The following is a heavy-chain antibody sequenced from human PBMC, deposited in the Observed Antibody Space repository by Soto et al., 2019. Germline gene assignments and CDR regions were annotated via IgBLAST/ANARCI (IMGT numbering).Heavy chain of an antibody. V-gene: IGHV3-7*04. J-gene: IGHJ3*02. Sequence: EVQLVESGGGLVQPGGSLRLSCAASGFTFTSHWMTWVRQAPGKGLEWVANIKKDGSETHYVDSVKGRFTISRDNAKNEVYLQMNSLRAEDTAMFYCVRNSGYCSNVGCQGDAYDIWGQGTMVTVSS. CDR3: VRNSGYCSNVGCQGDAYDI. CDR2: IKKDGSET. CDR1: GFTFTSHW. D-gene: IGHD2-2*01.